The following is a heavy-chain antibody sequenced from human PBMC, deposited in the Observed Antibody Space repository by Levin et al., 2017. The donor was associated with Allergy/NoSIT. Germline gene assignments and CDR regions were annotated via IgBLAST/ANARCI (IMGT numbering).Heavy chain of an antibody. CDR1: GGSFSGYY. J-gene: IGHJ6*02. D-gene: IGHD3-10*01. CDR2: INHSGST. V-gene: IGHV4-34*01. Sequence: SETLSLTCAVYGGSFSGYYWSWIRQPPGKGLEWIGEINHSGSTNYNPSLKSRVTISVDTSKNQFSLKLSSVTAADTAVYYCARGLGEWFGELSKNYYYYGMDVWGQGTTVTVSS. CDR3: ARGLGEWFGELSKNYYYYGMDV.